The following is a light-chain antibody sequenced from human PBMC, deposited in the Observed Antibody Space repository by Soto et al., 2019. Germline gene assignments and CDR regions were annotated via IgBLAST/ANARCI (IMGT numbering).Light chain of an antibody. J-gene: IGKJ2*01. CDR1: QSVNSNY. CDR3: HQYGLSPRHP. Sequence: EIVLTQSPGTLSLSPGESAILSCRASQSVNSNYLAWYQQKPGQAPRLLIYGASSRATGVPNRFSGSGSGTDFTLTISSLEPEDFSVYYDHQYGLSPRHPFGQGTKLELK. V-gene: IGKV3-20*01. CDR2: GAS.